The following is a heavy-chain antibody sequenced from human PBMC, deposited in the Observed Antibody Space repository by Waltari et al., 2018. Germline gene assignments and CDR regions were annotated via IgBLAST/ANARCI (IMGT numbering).Heavy chain of an antibody. CDR1: EFTVSSNY. J-gene: IGHJ5*02. Sequence: EVQLVESGRGLIQPGGSLRLTCAASEFTVSSNYMSWVRPAPGKGLEWVSVIYSGCSTYYPYSVKGRFTISRDNSKNTLYLQRNSLRAEDTAVYYCARSYGSGSHNWFDPWGQGTRVTVSS. CDR2: IYSGCST. D-gene: IGHD3-10*01. CDR3: ARSYGSGSHNWFDP. V-gene: IGHV3-53*01.